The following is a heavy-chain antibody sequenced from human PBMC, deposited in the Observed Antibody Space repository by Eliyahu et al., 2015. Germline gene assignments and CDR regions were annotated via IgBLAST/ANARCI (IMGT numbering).Heavy chain of an antibody. CDR1: GYTFTSYA. V-gene: IGHV1-3*01. CDR3: ASVKGEWELLGFDY. J-gene: IGHJ4*02. D-gene: IGHD1-26*01. CDR2: INAGHGNT. Sequence: QVQLVQSGAEVKKPGASVKVSCKASGYTFTSYAMHWVRQAPGQRLEWMGWINAGHGNTKYSQKFQGRVTITRDTSASTAYMELSSLRSEDTAVYYCASVKGEWELLGFDYWGQGTLVTVSS.